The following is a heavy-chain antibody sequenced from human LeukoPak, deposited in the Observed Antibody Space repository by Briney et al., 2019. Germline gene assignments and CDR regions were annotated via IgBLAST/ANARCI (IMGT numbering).Heavy chain of an antibody. CDR1: GFTFGDYA. D-gene: IGHD2-2*01. Sequence: GGSLRLSCTASGFTFGDYALSWVRQAPGQGLEWVGLIRSNAYGGTTEYAASVRGRFTISRDVSRGIAYLQMNSLKTEDTAMYYCSRACSSTSCYSDFDYWGQGTLVTVSS. V-gene: IGHV3-49*04. CDR3: SRACSSTSCYSDFDY. CDR2: IRSNAYGGTT. J-gene: IGHJ4*02.